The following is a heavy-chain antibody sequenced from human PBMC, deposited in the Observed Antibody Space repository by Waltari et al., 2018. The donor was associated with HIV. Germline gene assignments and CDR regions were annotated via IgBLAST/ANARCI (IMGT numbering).Heavy chain of an antibody. Sequence: QVQLQESGPGFVKPSETLSLICNVSGGSIASSDSFWGWIRQSPAMNLEWVGSALYTRLPDLFTGQFCAKSSLKSRVALSVDTSKNQVSLRLTSVTAADTGLYYCVRHAAEFRPDFGWILAGVFEPWGLGTQVIVS. CDR2: ALYTRLPDLFTGQF. V-gene: IGHV4-39*01. CDR3: VRHAAEFRPDFGWILAGVFEP. D-gene: IGHD6-19*01. J-gene: IGHJ1*01. CDR1: GGSIASSDSF.